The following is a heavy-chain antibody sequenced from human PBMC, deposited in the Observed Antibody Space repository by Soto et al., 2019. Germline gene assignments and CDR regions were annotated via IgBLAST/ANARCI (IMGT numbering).Heavy chain of an antibody. D-gene: IGHD2-2*01. CDR2: ISAYNGNT. CDR3: ARVWGGYCSSTSFYGLSAFDI. V-gene: IGHV1-18*01. Sequence: QVQLVQSGAEVKKPGASVKVSCKASGYTFTSYGISWVRQAPGQGLEWMGWISAYNGNTNYAQKLQGRVTMTTDTSKSRAYLELRSLRSDDTAVYDCARVWGGYCSSTSFYGLSAFDIWGQGTMVTVSS. CDR1: GYTFTSYG. J-gene: IGHJ3*02.